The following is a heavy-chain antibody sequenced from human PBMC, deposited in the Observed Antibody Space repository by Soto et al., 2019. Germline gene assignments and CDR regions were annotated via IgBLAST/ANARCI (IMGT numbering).Heavy chain of an antibody. CDR3: ARVCGMTENYYYYYGMDV. CDR2: INPNSGGT. Sequence: ASVKVSCKASGYTFTGYYMHWVRQAPGQGLEWMGWINPNSGGTNYAQKFQGRVTMTRDTSISTAYTELSRLRSDDTAVYYCARVCGMTENYYYYYGMDVWGQGTTVTVSS. V-gene: IGHV1-2*02. J-gene: IGHJ6*02. D-gene: IGHD6-25*01. CDR1: GYTFTGYY.